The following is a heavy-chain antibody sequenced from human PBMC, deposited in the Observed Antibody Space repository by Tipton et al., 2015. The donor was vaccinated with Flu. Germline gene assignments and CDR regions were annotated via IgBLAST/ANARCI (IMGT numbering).Heavy chain of an antibody. CDR2: ISFDGRGK. J-gene: IGHJ4*02. D-gene: IGHD1-1*01. Sequence: SLRLSCAVSGSTLSYHFIHWVRQAPGKGLEWVAGISFDGRGKYYAYSVKDRFTISRDNSKNTFYLQLNSLKSEDTAVDYCAREGGSCGYARFFDTGARGTLVTVS. CDR3: AREGGSCGYARFFDT. V-gene: IGHV3-30*01. CDR1: GSTLSYHF.